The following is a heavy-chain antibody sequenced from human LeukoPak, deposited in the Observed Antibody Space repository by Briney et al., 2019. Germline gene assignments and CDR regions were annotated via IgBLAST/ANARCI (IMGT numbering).Heavy chain of an antibody. CDR1: GGSFSGYY. D-gene: IGHD1-26*01. CDR2: INHSGST. CDR3: ARGGGSYY. J-gene: IGHJ4*02. V-gene: IGHV4-34*01. Sequence: SETLSLTCAVYGGSFSGYYWSWIRQPPGKGLEWIGEINHSGSTNYNPSLKSRVTISVDTSKNQFSLKLSSVTAADTAVYYCARGGGSYYWGQGTLVTVSS.